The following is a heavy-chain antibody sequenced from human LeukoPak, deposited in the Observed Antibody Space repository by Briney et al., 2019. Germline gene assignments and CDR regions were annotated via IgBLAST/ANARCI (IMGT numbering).Heavy chain of an antibody. Sequence: SETLSLTCAVYGGSFSDYYWTWIRQPPGKGLEWIGEINHSGRTNYNPSLKSPVVSVDTSKIQFSLKLISVTTADTAVYYCTRAAGYSDSWGQGTLVTVSS. D-gene: IGHD5-12*01. J-gene: IGHJ4*02. CDR2: INHSGRT. CDR3: TRAAGYSDS. CDR1: GGSFSDYY. V-gene: IGHV4-34*01.